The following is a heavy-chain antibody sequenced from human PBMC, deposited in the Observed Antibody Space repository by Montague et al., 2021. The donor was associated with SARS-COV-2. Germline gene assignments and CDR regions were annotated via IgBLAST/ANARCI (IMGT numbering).Heavy chain of an antibody. CDR1: GGSFSGYY. CDR3: ARRGYSYYYYGMDV. V-gene: IGHV4-34*01. Sequence: SETLSLTCAVYGGSFSGYYWGWIRQPPGKGLEWIGEINHSGSTNYNPSLKSRVTISVDTSKNQFSLKLSSVTAADTAVYYCARRGYSYYYYGMDVWGQGTTGTVSS. J-gene: IGHJ6*02. CDR2: INHSGST. D-gene: IGHD5-24*01.